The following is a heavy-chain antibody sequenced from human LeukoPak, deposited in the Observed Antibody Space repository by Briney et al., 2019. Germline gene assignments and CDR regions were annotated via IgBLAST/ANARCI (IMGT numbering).Heavy chain of an antibody. V-gene: IGHV1-8*03. Sequence: ASVKVSCKASGYIFSDYDINWVRQATGQGLEWMAWINPNSGNTGIARKFRGRVTITRNISTHTVYMELSSLRSEDTAVYYCARAPYSSGWYLPWGYMDVWGKGTTVTISS. CDR1: GYIFSDYD. J-gene: IGHJ6*03. CDR3: ARAPYSSGWYLPWGYMDV. CDR2: INPNSGNT. D-gene: IGHD6-19*01.